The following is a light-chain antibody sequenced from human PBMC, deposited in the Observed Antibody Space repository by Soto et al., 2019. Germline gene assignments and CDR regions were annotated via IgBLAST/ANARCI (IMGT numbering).Light chain of an antibody. J-gene: IGKJ2*01. V-gene: IGKV2-30*01. CDR3: MQGTHWPYT. CDR2: RIS. CDR1: HGLVDNDGYSY. Sequence: VVMTQSPLSMAVTLGEPASVSCRSSHGLVDNDGYSYLSWFHQRPGQSPRRLIYRISNRDSGVPDRISGSGSGTDFTLKISRVEAEDVGVYYCMQGTHWPYTFGQGTHLEI.